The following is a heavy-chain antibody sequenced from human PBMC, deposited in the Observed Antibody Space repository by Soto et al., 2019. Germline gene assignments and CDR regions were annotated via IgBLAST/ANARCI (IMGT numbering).Heavy chain of an antibody. CDR1: GYSFTSYW. Sequence: PGESLKISCKGSGYSFTSYWIGWVRQMPGKGLEWMGIIYPGDSDTRYSPSFQGQVTISADESISTAYLQWSSLKASDTAMYYCARLGRTYYDFWSGYSRRYYYGMDVWGQGTTVTVSS. J-gene: IGHJ6*02. V-gene: IGHV5-51*01. CDR2: IYPGDSDT. CDR3: ARLGRTYYDFWSGYSRRYYYGMDV. D-gene: IGHD3-3*01.